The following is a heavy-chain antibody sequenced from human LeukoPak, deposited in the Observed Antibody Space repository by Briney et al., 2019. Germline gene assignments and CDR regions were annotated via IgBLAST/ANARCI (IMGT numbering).Heavy chain of an antibody. CDR1: GFTLSTYA. CDR3: AKTTYYYDSSGYSSDLSFDY. D-gene: IGHD3-22*01. CDR2: ISGAGGRT. J-gene: IGHJ4*02. V-gene: IGHV3-23*01. Sequence: GGSLRLSCAASGFTLSTYAMSWVRQAPGKGREWVSAISGAGGRTYYADSVKGRFTISRDNSKNTLYLQMNSLRAEDTAVYYCAKTTYYYDSSGYSSDLSFDYWGQGTLVTVSS.